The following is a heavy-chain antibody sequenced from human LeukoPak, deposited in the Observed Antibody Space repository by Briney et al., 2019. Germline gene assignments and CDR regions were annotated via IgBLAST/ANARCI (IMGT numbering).Heavy chain of an antibody. V-gene: IGHV4-39*01. J-gene: IGHJ3*02. Sequence: NPSETLSLTCTVSGGSISSSSNYWGWIRHLPEKGLEWIGSIYYSGSTYYNPSLNSRVTISADTSKNQFSLKLSSVTAADTAVYYCASRDISMKRAFDIWGQGTMVTVSS. D-gene: IGHD3-22*01. CDR3: ASRDISMKRAFDI. CDR2: IYYSGST. CDR1: GGSISSSSNY.